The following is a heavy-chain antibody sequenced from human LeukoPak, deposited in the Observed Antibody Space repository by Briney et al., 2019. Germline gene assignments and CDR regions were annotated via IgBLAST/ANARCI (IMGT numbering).Heavy chain of an antibody. Sequence: SAGSLRLSCAASGFTFTTYCMHWVRHVPGEGLVWFARNKGDGSSTSYEHSMKGRFTISGDNAKNTLSLQVNSLRAEDTAVYYCVREGLECSGSSCQRAAFDYWGQGTLVSVSS. CDR3: VREGLECSGSSCQRAAFDY. J-gene: IGHJ4*02. CDR2: NKGDGSST. D-gene: IGHD2-2*01. CDR1: GFTFTTYC. V-gene: IGHV3-74*01.